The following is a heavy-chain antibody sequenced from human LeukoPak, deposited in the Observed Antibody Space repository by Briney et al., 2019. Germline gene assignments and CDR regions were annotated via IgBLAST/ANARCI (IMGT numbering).Heavy chain of an antibody. D-gene: IGHD6-13*01. CDR1: GFTFSSYS. V-gene: IGHV3-48*04. CDR2: ISSSSSTI. Sequence: QSGGSLRLSCAASGFTFSSYSMNWVRQAPGKGLEWVSYISSSSSTIYYADSVKGRFTISRDNAKNSLYLQMNSLRAEDTAVYYCARVKYSSSWYTYYFDYWGQGTLVSVSS. CDR3: ARVKYSSSWYTYYFDY. J-gene: IGHJ4*02.